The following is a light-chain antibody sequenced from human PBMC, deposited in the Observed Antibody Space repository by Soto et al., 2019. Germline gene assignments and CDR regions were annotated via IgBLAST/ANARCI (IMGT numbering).Light chain of an antibody. CDR3: SSYAGSTTHVV. CDR2: EVS. V-gene: IGLV2-14*01. Sequence: QSALTQPASVSGSPGQSITISCTGTSSDVGDYNYVSWYQHHPGKAPKLMICEVSNRPSGVSNRFSGSKSGNTASLTISGLQAEDEADYYCSSYAGSTTHVVFGGGTKVTVL. CDR1: SSDVGDYNY. J-gene: IGLJ2*01.